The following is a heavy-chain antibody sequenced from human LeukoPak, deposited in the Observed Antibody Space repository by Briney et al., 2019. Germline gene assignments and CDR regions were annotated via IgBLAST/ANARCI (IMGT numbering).Heavy chain of an antibody. CDR3: AKHHRMAARLVYFDY. D-gene: IGHD6-6*01. Sequence: HAGGSLRLSCAASGFTFSSYAMSWVRQAPGKGLEWVASICCSGTGTYYADSVRRVFTISRTTSKNSLYLQMNSLSVDAAALYYCAKHHRMAARLVYFDYWGQGTPVTVSS. V-gene: IGHV3-23*01. J-gene: IGHJ4*02. CDR1: GFTFSSYA. CDR2: ICCSGTGT.